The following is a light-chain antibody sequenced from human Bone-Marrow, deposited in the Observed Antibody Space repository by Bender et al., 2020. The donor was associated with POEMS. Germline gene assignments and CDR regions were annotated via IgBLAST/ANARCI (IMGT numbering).Light chain of an antibody. CDR3: VAWDASLNGWV. CDR2: EGS. Sequence: QSALTQPASVSGSPGQSITISCTGTSSDVGGYNLVSWYQQYPGKAPKLMIYEGSRRPSGVSNRFSGSKSGTSASLAITGLQSDDEAIYFCVAWDASLNGWVFGGGTKLTVL. CDR1: SSDVGGYNL. J-gene: IGLJ3*02. V-gene: IGLV2-14*02.